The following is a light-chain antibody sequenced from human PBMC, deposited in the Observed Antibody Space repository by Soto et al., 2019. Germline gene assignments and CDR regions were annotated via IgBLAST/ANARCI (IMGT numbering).Light chain of an antibody. CDR1: QTTSSW. J-gene: IGKJ2*01. CDR3: QEYSTYPYN. Sequence: DIQMTQSPSTLSASVGASVTITCRASQTTSSWLAWYQQKPGKAPKILIYKAPSLESGVPSRFSGSGSGTGFTFVISSLLPDDSAPYYCQEYSTYPYNFGEGTKLEIK. V-gene: IGKV1-5*03. CDR2: KAP.